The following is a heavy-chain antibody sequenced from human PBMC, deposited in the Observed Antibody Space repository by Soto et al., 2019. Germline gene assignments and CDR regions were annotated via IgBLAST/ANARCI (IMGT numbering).Heavy chain of an antibody. D-gene: IGHD5-18*01. CDR2: IYYSGST. J-gene: IGHJ4*02. Sequence: QVQLQESGPGLVKPSETLSLTCTVSGGSISSYYWSWIRQPPGKGLEWIGYIYYSGSTNDNPSLXTXAXIXXATSRDQLSLKLRSVTAADTAVYYCARRYGSCFDYWGQGTLVTVSS. V-gene: IGHV4-59*08. CDR1: GGSISSYY. CDR3: ARRYGSCFDY.